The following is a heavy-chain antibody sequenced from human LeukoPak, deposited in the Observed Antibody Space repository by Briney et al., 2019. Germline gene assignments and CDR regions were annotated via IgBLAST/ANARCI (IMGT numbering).Heavy chain of an antibody. CDR3: AKEGRKTGNTYGYEYDC. D-gene: IGHD5-18*01. CDR2: ITDSGSST. Sequence: GGSLRLSCAASGFTFGSYGMSWVRQAPEKGLEWVSAITDSGSSTYYADSVKGRFTISRDNSKNTVYLHMNNLRAEDTAVYYCAKEGRKTGNTYGYEYDCWGQGTLVTVSS. CDR1: GFTFGSYG. V-gene: IGHV3-23*01. J-gene: IGHJ4*02.